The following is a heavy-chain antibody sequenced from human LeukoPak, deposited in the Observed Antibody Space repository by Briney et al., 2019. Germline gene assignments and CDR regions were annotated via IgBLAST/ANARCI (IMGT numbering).Heavy chain of an antibody. V-gene: IGHV3-30*04. CDR2: ISYDGSNK. Sequence: GGSLRLSCAASGFTFSSYAMHWVRQAPGTGLDRVAVISYDGSNKYYADSVKGRFTISRDNSKNTLYLQMNSLRAEDTAVYYCARDSLASLHREATVTRLGYLDYWGQGTLVTVSS. D-gene: IGHD4-11*01. CDR1: GFTFSSYA. CDR3: ARDSLASLHREATVTRLGYLDY. J-gene: IGHJ4*02.